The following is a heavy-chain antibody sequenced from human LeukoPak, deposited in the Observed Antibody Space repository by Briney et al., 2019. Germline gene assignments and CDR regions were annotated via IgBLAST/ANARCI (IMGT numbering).Heavy chain of an antibody. V-gene: IGHV1-46*01. CDR3: ARDRGPTMYYYDSSGYLDY. D-gene: IGHD3-22*01. CDR2: INPSGGST. J-gene: IGHJ4*02. Sequence: ASVKVSCKASGYTFTSYYMHWVRQAPGQGLEWMGIINPSGGSTSYAQKFQGRVTRTRDTSTSTVYMELSSLRSEDTAVYYCARDRGPTMYYYDSSGYLDYWGQGTLVTVSS. CDR1: GYTFTSYY.